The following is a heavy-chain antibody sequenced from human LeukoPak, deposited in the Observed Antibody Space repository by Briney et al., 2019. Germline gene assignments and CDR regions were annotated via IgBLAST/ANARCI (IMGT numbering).Heavy chain of an antibody. D-gene: IGHD3-9*01. CDR2: ISWNSGSI. J-gene: IGHJ4*02. CDR3: AKLSDILTGYYEGG. V-gene: IGHV3-9*01. CDR1: GFTFSSYA. Sequence: PGGSLRLSCAASGFTFSSYAMHWVRQAPGKGLEWVSGISWNSGSIGYADSVKGRFTISRDNAKNSLYLQMNSLRAQDTALYYCAKLSDILTGYYEGGWGQGTLVTVSS.